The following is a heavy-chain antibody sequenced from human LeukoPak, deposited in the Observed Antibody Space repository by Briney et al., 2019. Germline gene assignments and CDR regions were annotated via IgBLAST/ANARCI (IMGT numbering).Heavy chain of an antibody. Sequence: GGSLRLSCAASGFTFSTYWMSWVRQVPGKGLEWVANIKQDGSEKYYVGSVKGRFTISRDNAKNSLYLQMNSLRGEDTALYYCARDKVAGLMAGSNFDYWGQGTLVTVSS. CDR1: GFTFSTYW. J-gene: IGHJ4*02. V-gene: IGHV3-7*01. CDR2: IKQDGSEK. D-gene: IGHD6-19*01. CDR3: ARDKVAGLMAGSNFDY.